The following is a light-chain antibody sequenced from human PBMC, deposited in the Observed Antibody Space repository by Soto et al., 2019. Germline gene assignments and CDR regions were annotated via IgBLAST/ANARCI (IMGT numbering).Light chain of an antibody. CDR2: GAS. CDR3: QQYGRSPPWT. CDR1: QRVSSSY. Sequence: EIVFTQSPGTLSLSPVERATLSCRASQRVSSSYLAWYQHKPGQAPRLLIYGASSRATGIPDRFSRSGSGTDLTLTISRLEPEDFAVYYCQQYGRSPPWTFGQGTKVDIK. J-gene: IGKJ1*01. V-gene: IGKV3-20*01.